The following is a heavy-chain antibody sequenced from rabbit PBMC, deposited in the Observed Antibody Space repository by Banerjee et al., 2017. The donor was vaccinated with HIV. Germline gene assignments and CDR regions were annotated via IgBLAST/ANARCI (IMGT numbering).Heavy chain of an antibody. CDR3: ARDGTSSEYYYFDL. J-gene: IGHJ4*01. D-gene: IGHD1-1*01. Sequence: QQQLEESGGGLVKPEGSLTLTCKASGFDLSSYYYMCWVRQAPGKGLELIACIVTSSSGSTYYASWAKGRFTITRSTSLNTVDLKMTSLTAADTATYFCARDGTSSEYYYFDLWGQGTLVTVS. CDR2: IVTSSSGST. V-gene: IGHV1S43*01. CDR1: GFDLSSYYY.